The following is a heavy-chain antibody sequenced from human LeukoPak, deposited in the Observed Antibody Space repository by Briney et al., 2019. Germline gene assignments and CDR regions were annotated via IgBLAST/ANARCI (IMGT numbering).Heavy chain of an antibody. Sequence: GASVKVSCKASGYTFTSYGISWVRQAPGQGLEWIGWISAYNGNTNYAQKLQGRVTMTTDTSTSTAYMELRSLRSDDTAVYYCARDLLGAVAGKGGFDYWGQGTLVTVSS. D-gene: IGHD6-19*01. CDR3: ARDLLGAVAGKGGFDY. V-gene: IGHV1-18*01. CDR2: ISAYNGNT. J-gene: IGHJ4*02. CDR1: GYTFTSYG.